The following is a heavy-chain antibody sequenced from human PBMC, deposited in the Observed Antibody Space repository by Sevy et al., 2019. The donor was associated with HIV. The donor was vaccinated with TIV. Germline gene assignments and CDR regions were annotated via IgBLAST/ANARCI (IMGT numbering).Heavy chain of an antibody. CDR1: GYSFTSYW. J-gene: IGHJ6*02. CDR3: ARLSGNVVVPAAIGGDGMDV. D-gene: IGHD2-2*02. V-gene: IGHV5-51*01. Sequence: GESLKISCKGSGYSFTSYWIGWVRQMPGKGLEWMGIIDPGDSDTRYSPSFQGQVTISADKSISTAYLQWSSLKASDTAMYYCARLSGNVVVPAAIGGDGMDVWGQGTTVTVSS. CDR2: IDPGDSDT.